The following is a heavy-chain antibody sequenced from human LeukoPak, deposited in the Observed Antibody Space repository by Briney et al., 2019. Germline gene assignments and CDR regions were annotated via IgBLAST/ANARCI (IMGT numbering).Heavy chain of an antibody. J-gene: IGHJ3*02. CDR2: IRSKAHNYAT. Sequence: GGSLTLSCAASGFTFSGFAFHWVRQASGKGLEWVGRIRSKAHNYATVYAASVKGRFTISRDDSKNATYLQMNSLKTEDTAVYYCTRVFLKSYSDAFDIWGQGTMVTVSS. CDR1: GFTFSGFA. D-gene: IGHD1-26*01. CDR3: TRVFLKSYSDAFDI. V-gene: IGHV3-73*01.